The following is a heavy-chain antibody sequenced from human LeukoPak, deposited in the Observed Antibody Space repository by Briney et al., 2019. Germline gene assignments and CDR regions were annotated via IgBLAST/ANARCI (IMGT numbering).Heavy chain of an antibody. J-gene: IGHJ6*02. CDR3: ARDTGSYYYYYGMDV. V-gene: IGHV3-33*01. CDR1: GFTFSSYG. Sequence: GRSLRLSCAASGFTFSSYGMHWVRQAPGKGLEWVAVIWYDGSNKYYADSVKGRFTISRDNSKNTLYLQMNSLRAEDTAVYYCARDTGSYYYYYGMDVWGQGTTVTVSS. CDR2: IWYDGSNK. D-gene: IGHD1-26*01.